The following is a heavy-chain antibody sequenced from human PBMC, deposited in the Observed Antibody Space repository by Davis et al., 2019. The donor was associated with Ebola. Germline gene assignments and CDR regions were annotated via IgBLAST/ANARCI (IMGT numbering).Heavy chain of an antibody. CDR3: ARETAGIAVT. CDR1: GFTFDDYA. J-gene: IGHJ4*02. D-gene: IGHD6-19*01. V-gene: IGHV3-48*04. Sequence: GESLKISCAASGFTFDDYAMHWVRQAPGKGLEWVSYISSSSSTIYYADSVKGRFTISRDNAKNSLYLQMNSLRAEDTAVYYCARETAGIAVTWGQGTLVTVSS. CDR2: ISSSSSTI.